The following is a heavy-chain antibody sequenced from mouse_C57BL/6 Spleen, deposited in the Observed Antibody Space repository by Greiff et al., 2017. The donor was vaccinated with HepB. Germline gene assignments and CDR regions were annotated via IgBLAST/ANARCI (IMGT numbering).Heavy chain of an antibody. J-gene: IGHJ2*01. CDR2: IDPSDSYT. D-gene: IGHD1-1*01. CDR3: ARGGYGSRFDY. V-gene: IGHV1-69*01. CDR1: GYTFTSYW. Sequence: VQLQQPGAELVMPGASVKLSCKASGYTFTSYWMHWVKQRPGQGLEWIGAIDPSDSYTNYNQKFKGKSTLTVDKSSSTAYMQLSSLTSEDAAVYYCARGGYGSRFDYWGQGTTLTVSS.